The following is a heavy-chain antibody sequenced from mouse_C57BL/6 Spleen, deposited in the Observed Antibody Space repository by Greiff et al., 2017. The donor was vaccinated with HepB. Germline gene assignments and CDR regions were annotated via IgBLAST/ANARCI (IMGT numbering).Heavy chain of an antibody. J-gene: IGHJ4*01. V-gene: IGHV5-4*01. CDR1: GFTFSSYA. Sequence: EVQGVESGGGLVKPGGSLKLSCAASGFTFSSYAMSWVRQTPEKRLEWVATISDGGSYTYYPDNVKGRFTISRDNAKNNLYLQMSHLKSEDTAMYYCAREGYYGRSLYAMDYWGQGTSVTVSS. CDR3: AREGYYGRSLYAMDY. CDR2: ISDGGSYT. D-gene: IGHD1-1*01.